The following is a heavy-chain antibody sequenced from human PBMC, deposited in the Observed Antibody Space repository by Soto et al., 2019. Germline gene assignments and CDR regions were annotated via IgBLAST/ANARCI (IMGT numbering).Heavy chain of an antibody. CDR1: RFTFRDHY. D-gene: IGHD4-17*01. CDR3: TMLRFDY. CDR2: IRNKANSDTT. V-gene: IGHV3-72*01. J-gene: IGHJ4*02. Sequence: EVQLMESGGGLVQPGGSLRLCCAASRFTFRDHYMDWVRQAPGKGLEWVGRIRNKANSDTTEYAASVTGRVTISRDDSENSLYLQMNSLETEDTAVYYCTMLRFDYWGQGTLVTVSS.